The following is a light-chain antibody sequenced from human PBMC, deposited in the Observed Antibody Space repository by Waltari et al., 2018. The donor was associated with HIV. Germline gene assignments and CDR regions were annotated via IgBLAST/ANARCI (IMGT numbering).Light chain of an antibody. CDR1: QSVLYSSNKKNY. J-gene: IGKJ2*01. CDR3: QQYYSTPYT. V-gene: IGKV4-1*01. CDR2: WAS. Sequence: DIVMTQSPDSLAVSLGARATINCKSSQSVLYSSNKKNYLTWYQQKSGQPPKLLIYWASTRESGVPDRFSGSGSGTDFTLTISSLQAEDVAVYYCQQYYSTPYTFGQGTRLEIK.